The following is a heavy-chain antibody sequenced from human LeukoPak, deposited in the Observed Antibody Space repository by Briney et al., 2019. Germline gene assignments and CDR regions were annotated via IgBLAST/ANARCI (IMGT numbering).Heavy chain of an antibody. CDR3: AGGRIRGFDY. CDR2: MNPNSGNT. J-gene: IGHJ4*02. Sequence: GASVKVSCKASGYTFTGNYIHWVRQATGQGLEWMGWMNPNSGNTGYAQKFQGRVTITRNTSISTAYMELSSLRSEDTAVYYCAGGRIRGFDYWGQGTLVTVSS. D-gene: IGHD2-15*01. CDR1: GYTFTGNY. V-gene: IGHV1-8*03.